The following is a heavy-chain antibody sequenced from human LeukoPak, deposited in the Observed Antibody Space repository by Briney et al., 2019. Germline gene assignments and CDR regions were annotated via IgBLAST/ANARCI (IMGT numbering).Heavy chain of an antibody. V-gene: IGHV3-48*02. D-gene: IGHD3-22*01. CDR1: GFTFSSYS. J-gene: IGHJ5*02. Sequence: GGSLRLSCAASGFTFSSYSMNWVRQAPGKGLEWVSYISRSSSTIYYADSVKGRFTISRDNAKNSLYPQMNSLRDEDTAVYYCARDDSSVDWFDPWGQGTLVTVSS. CDR2: ISRSSSTI. CDR3: ARDDSSVDWFDP.